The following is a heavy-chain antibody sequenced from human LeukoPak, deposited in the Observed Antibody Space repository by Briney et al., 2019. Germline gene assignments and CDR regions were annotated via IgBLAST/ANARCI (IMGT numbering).Heavy chain of an antibody. Sequence: ASVKVSCKASGYSFTNYAMNWVRQAPGQGLEWMGWVSSYNGDTNYAQKFQGRVTMSTDTSTSTAYMELRSLRFDDTAIYYCAKDWHILTGRNCFDPWGQGTLVTVSS. CDR1: GYSFTNYA. J-gene: IGHJ5*02. D-gene: IGHD3-9*01. CDR2: VSSYNGDT. CDR3: AKDWHILTGRNCFDP. V-gene: IGHV1-18*01.